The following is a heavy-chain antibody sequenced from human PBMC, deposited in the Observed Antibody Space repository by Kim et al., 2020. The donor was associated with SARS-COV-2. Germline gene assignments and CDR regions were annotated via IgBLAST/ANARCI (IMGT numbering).Heavy chain of an antibody. J-gene: IGHJ5*02. CDR1: GFSFSSYS. Sequence: GGSLRLSCAASGFSFSSYSMNWVRQAPGKGLEWVSSISSSSSFIYYADSLKGRFTISRDNAKNSLYLQMNSLRAEDTAVYYCARDRGSYPNWFDPWGQGT. CDR2: ISSSSSFI. V-gene: IGHV3-21*01. D-gene: IGHD1-26*01. CDR3: ARDRGSYPNWFDP.